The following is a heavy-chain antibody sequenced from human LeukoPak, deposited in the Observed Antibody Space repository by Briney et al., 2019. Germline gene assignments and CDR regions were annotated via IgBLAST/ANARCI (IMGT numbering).Heavy chain of an antibody. J-gene: IGHJ1*01. CDR2: ISSNGGST. V-gene: IGHV3-64D*06. D-gene: IGHD5-18*01. CDR1: GFTFSSYA. Sequence: GGSLRLSCSASGFTFSSYAMHWVRQAPGKGLEYVSAISSNGGSTYYADSVKGRFTISRDNSKNTLYLQMSSLRAEDTAVYYCAGGRDTAMSYWGQGTLVTVSS. CDR3: AGGRDTAMSY.